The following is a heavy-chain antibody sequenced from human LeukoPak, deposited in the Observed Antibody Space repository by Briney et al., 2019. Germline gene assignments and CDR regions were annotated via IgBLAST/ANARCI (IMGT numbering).Heavy chain of an antibody. CDR2: ITTSGAT. V-gene: IGHV3-23*01. CDR3: AKNSPKPAGTYFQH. D-gene: IGHD2-2*01. CDR1: GFAFSSYT. J-gene: IGHJ1*01. Sequence: GGSLRLSCAASGFAFSSYTMTWVRLAPAPGKGLEWVSTITTSGATYYADSVKGRFTISRDNSKNTLYLQMNSLRAEDTAVYYCAKNSPKPAGTYFQHCGQGTLVTVSS.